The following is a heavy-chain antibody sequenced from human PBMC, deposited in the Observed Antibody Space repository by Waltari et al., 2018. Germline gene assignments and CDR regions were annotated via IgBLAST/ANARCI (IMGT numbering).Heavy chain of an antibody. J-gene: IGHJ5*02. CDR2: VYVNGAT. D-gene: IGHD3-22*01. Sequence: QVQLQESGPGLVKPSQTLSLTCSVSGASVASGPYYWAWIRQPAGKGLEWIGRVYVNGATFYSSSFASRLSISLDPSKNQFSLRMNSVTAADTAIYYCAKINDRSDGGWFDPWGQGLLVTVSS. V-gene: IGHV4-61*02. CDR3: AKINDRSDGGWFDP. CDR1: GASVASGPYY.